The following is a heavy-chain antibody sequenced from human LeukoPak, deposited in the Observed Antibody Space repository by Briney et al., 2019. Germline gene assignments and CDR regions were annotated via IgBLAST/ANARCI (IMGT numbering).Heavy chain of an antibody. D-gene: IGHD6-19*01. V-gene: IGHV3-48*01. J-gene: IGHJ1*01. CDR1: GFTFSSYS. CDR3: AKVGLIAVAGTVASEYFQH. CDR2: ISSSSSTI. Sequence: PGGSLRLSCAASGFTFSSYSMNWVRQAPGKGLEWVSYISSSSSTIYYADSVKGRFTISRDNSKNTLYLQMNSLRAEDTAVYYCAKVGLIAVAGTVASEYFQHWGQGTLVTVSS.